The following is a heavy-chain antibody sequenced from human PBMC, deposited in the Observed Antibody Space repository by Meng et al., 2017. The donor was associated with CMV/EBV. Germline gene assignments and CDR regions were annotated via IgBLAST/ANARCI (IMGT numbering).Heavy chain of an antibody. V-gene: IGHV3-74*01. CDR2: INSDGSST. CDR1: GFTFSSYW. D-gene: IGHD3-10*01. CDR3: ARGGANMVRGLLDWFDP. Sequence: GGSLRLSCAASGFTFSSYWMHWVRQAPGKGLVWVSRINSDGSSTSYADSVKGRFTISRDNAKNTLYLQMTSLRAEDTAVYYCARGGANMVRGLLDWFDPWGQGTLVTVSS. J-gene: IGHJ5*02.